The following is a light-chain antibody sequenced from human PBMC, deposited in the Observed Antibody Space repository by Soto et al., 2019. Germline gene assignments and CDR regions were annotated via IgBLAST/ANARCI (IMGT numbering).Light chain of an antibody. Sequence: QSALTQPASVSGSPGQSITISCTGTSSDVGGYNYVSWHQQHPGKAPKVMIYDVSNRPSGVSNRFSGSKSGNTASLTISGLQAEDEADYYCSSYTSSSTVVFGGGTQLTVL. V-gene: IGLV2-14*01. CDR1: SSDVGGYNY. CDR2: DVS. CDR3: SSYTSSSTVV. J-gene: IGLJ2*01.